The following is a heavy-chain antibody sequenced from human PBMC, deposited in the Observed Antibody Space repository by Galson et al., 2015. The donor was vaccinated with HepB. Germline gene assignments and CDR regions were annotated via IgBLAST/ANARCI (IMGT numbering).Heavy chain of an antibody. D-gene: IGHD1-1*01. J-gene: IGHJ6*02. V-gene: IGHV4-39*01. CDR1: GGSISSSGYY. Sequence: SETLSLTCTVSGGSISSSGYYWGWIRQPPGKGLEWIGSIYYTGNTYYNPSLKSRVSISVDTSKNQFSLKLSSVTAADAAVYYCARRPMTTTSNNGMGVWGQGTTVTVSS. CDR3: ARRPMTTTSNNGMGV. CDR2: IYYTGNT.